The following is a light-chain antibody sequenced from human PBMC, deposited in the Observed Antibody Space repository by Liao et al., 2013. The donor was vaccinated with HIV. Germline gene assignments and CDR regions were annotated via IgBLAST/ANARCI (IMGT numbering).Light chain of an antibody. CDR2: YDK. V-gene: IGLV3-21*04. J-gene: IGLJ3*02. CDR3: QVWDSTGDHPYWV. Sequence: SYVLTQPPSVSVAPGETATITCGGNNIGGKSVHWYQQRPGQAPVLVIYYDKDRPSGIPERFSGSKSATAATLTVTRVEAGDEADYYCQVWDSTGDHPYWVFGGGTKLTVL. CDR1: NIGGKS.